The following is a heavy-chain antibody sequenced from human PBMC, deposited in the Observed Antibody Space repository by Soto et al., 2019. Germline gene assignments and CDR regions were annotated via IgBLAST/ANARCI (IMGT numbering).Heavy chain of an antibody. CDR3: ARGYPHDYYYYMDV. V-gene: IGHV4-34*01. J-gene: IGHJ6*03. Sequence: QVQLQQWGAGLLKPSETLSLTCAVYGGSFSGYYWSWIRQPPGKGLEWIGEINHSGSTNYNPSLKSRVTISVDTSKNQFSLKLSSVTAADTAVYYCARGYPHDYYYYMDVWGKGTTVTVSS. CDR2: INHSGST. CDR1: GGSFSGYY.